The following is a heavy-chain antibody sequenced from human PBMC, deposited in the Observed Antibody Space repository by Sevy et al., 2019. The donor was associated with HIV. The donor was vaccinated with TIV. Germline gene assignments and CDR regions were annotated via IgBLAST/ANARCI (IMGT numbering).Heavy chain of an antibody. V-gene: IGHV3-33*01. CDR3: ARGLAALPGYYYGMDV. Sequence: GGSLRLSCAASGFTSSSYGMHWVRQTPGKGLEWVGVIWYDGSKKNYGDSVKGRFTISRDNSKNTLYLQMNSLRAEDTAVYYCARGLAALPGYYYGMDVWGQGTTVTVSS. D-gene: IGHD6-6*01. CDR1: GFTSSSYG. J-gene: IGHJ6*02. CDR2: IWYDGSKK.